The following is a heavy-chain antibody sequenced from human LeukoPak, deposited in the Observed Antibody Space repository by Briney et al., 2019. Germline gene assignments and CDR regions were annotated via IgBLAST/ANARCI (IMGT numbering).Heavy chain of an antibody. Sequence: GGSLRLSCAASGFTFDDYTMHWVRQAPGKGLQWVSLISWDGGTTYYADSVKGRFTISRDNSKNSLYLQMNSLRTEDTALYYCAKGGYSYGTPLDYWGQGTLVTVSS. D-gene: IGHD5-18*01. CDR2: ISWDGGTT. V-gene: IGHV3-43*01. CDR1: GFTFDDYT. J-gene: IGHJ4*02. CDR3: AKGGYSYGTPLDY.